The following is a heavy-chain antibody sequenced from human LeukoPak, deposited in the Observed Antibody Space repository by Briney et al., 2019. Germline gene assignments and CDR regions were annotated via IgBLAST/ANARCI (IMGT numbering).Heavy chain of an antibody. V-gene: IGHV4-4*02. CDR2: IFHSGTT. CDR1: GGSRGASIISPNW. Sequence: SGTLSLTCQVSGGSRGASIISPNWWGWVRQPPGKGLEWIGEIFHSGTTNYNPSLKSRVTMSVDKSKNQFSLNLTSVTAADTAVCFCARAPRAYCSTTGSCFQDYWGQGTLVTVSS. D-gene: IGHD2-2*01. J-gene: IGHJ4*02. CDR3: ARAPRAYCSTTGSCFQDY.